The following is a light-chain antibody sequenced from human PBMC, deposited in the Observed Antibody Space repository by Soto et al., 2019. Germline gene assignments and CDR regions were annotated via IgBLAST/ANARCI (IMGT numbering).Light chain of an antibody. CDR3: CSYARSSIWV. V-gene: IGLV2-23*02. J-gene: IGLJ3*02. CDR2: EVN. Sequence: QSALTQPASVSGSPGQSITISCTGTSSDVGNYDFVSWYQQHPGKAPKLIIYEVNKWPSGVSNRFSGSKSGNTASLTISGLHAEDEGDYYCCSYARSSIWVFGGGTKLTVL. CDR1: SSDVGNYDF.